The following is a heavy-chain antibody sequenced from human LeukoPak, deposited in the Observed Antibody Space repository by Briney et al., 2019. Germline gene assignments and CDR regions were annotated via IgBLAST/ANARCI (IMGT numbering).Heavy chain of an antibody. CDR1: GGSISRGGYY. CDR2: IYYSGST. Sequence: SQTLSLTCTVSGGSISRGGYYWSWISQHPGKGLEWIGYIYYSGSTYYNPSLKSRVTISVDTSKNQFSLKLSSVTAADTAVYYCARERGYSYGYSAYYYGMDVWGQGTTVTVSS. CDR3: ARERGYSYGYSAYYYGMDV. V-gene: IGHV4-31*03. D-gene: IGHD5-18*01. J-gene: IGHJ6*02.